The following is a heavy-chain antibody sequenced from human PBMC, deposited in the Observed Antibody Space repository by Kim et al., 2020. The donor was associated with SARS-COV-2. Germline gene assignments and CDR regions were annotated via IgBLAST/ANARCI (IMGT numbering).Heavy chain of an antibody. V-gene: IGHV3-48*02. CDR3: VRDRMGGAFDM. CDR2: ITKSSTTI. CDR1: GFTFSAYD. Sequence: GGSLRLSCATSGFTFSAYDMNWVRQAPGKGLEWLSFITKSSTTIYYADSVEGRFTISRDNAKNSLFRQMNSLRDEDTALYYCVRDRMGGAFDMWGQGTMVTVSS. D-gene: IGHD3-16*01. J-gene: IGHJ3*02.